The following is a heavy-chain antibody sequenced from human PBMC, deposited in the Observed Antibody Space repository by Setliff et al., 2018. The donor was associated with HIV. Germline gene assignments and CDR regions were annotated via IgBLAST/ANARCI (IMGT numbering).Heavy chain of an antibody. V-gene: IGHV3-15*01. J-gene: IGHJ6*02. Sequence: GGSLRLSCTTSGFTFSTYAMSWVRQAPGKGLEWVGRIKSKSDGETKDYAAPVQGRFIISRDDSQNTLYLQMNSLKTEDTALYYCATGGMAAAGPGGGHGLDVWGQGTTVTVSS. CDR1: GFTFSTYA. CDR3: ATGGMAAAGPGGGHGLDV. CDR2: IKSKSDGETK. D-gene: IGHD6-13*01.